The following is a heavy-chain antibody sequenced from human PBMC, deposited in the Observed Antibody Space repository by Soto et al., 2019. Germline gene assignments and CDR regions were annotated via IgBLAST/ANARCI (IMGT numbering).Heavy chain of an antibody. CDR3: AKDGEFSSSSGPFYFGS. CDR2: ISSSGSGAIT. CDR1: GFTFSSHE. J-gene: IGHJ4*02. V-gene: IGHV3-48*03. D-gene: IGHD6-6*01. Sequence: EVQLVESGGGLVQPGGSLRLSCVASGFTFSSHEMNWVRQAPGKGLEWVSYISSSGSGAITYYADSVKGRFTISRDNANNALFLQMNSLRAEDTALYYCAKDGEFSSSSGPFYFGSWGQGTLVTVSA.